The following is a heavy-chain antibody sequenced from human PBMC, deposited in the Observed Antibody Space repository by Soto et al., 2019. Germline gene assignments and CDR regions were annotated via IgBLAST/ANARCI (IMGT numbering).Heavy chain of an antibody. CDR3: TITYDFWSAPSVYYYMDV. Sequence: GGSLRLSCAASGFTFSGSAMHWVRQASGKGLEWVGRIRSKANSYATAYAASVKGRFTISRDDSKNTAYLQMNSLKTEDTAVYYCTITYDFWSAPSVYYYMDVWGKGTTVTVSS. J-gene: IGHJ6*03. CDR2: IRSKANSYAT. V-gene: IGHV3-73*01. D-gene: IGHD3-3*01. CDR1: GFTFSGSA.